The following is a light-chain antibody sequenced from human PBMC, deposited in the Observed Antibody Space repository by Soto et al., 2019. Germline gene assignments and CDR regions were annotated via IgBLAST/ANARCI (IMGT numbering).Light chain of an antibody. J-gene: IGKJ3*01. V-gene: IGKV3-20*01. CDR2: GAS. CDR3: QQYVSL. CDR1: QSVSSIY. Sequence: EIVLTQSPGTLSWSPGERATLSCRASQSVSSIYLACYQQILGQSPRFLIDGASSRANGIPDRFSGSGSGTDFTLTISRLEPEDSAVYSRQQYVSLFGPGTKVDIK.